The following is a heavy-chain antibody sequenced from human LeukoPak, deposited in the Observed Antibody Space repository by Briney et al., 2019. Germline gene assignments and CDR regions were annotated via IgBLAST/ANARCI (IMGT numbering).Heavy chain of an antibody. J-gene: IGHJ4*02. CDR1: GGSISNYY. CDR3: ARGEGWFGEFDY. V-gene: IGHV4-4*07. CDR2: IYTSGST. Sequence: SETLSLTCTVSGGSISNYYWTWVRQPAGKGLEWIGRIYTSGSTNYNPSLKSRVTISVDTSKNQFSLKLSSVTAADTAVYYCARGEGWFGEFDYWGQGTLVTVSS. D-gene: IGHD3-10*01.